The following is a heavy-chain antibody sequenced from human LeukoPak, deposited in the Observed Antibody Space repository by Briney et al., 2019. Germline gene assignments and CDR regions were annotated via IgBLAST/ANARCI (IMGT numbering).Heavy chain of an antibody. V-gene: IGHV4-39*01. CDR1: GGSIGSSSYY. Sequence: SDTLSLTCTVSGGSIGSSSYYWGWIRQPPGKGLEWIGSIYYSGSTYYNPSLRSRVTISVDTSKHQFSLKLSSVTAADTAVYYCALQQAGETTVTQHDMWGRGTMVTVSS. J-gene: IGHJ3*02. D-gene: IGHD4-17*01. CDR3: ALQQAGETTVTQHDM. CDR2: IYYSGST.